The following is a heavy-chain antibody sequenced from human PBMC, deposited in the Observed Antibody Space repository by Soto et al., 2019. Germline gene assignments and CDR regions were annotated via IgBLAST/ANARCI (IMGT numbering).Heavy chain of an antibody. D-gene: IGHD6-13*01. CDR2: INVGNGNT. CDR3: ARGSSSWGY. Sequence: VASVKVSCKASGYIFTSYAMYWVRQAPGQRLEWMGWINVGNGNTKYSQKFQGRVTITRDTSASTVYMELSSLTSEDRAVYYCARGSSSWGYWGQGTMVTVYS. J-gene: IGHJ4*02. CDR1: GYIFTSYA. V-gene: IGHV1-3*01.